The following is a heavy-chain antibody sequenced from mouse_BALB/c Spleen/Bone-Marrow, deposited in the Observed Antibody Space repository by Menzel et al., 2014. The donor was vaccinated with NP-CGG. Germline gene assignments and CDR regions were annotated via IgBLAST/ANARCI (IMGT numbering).Heavy chain of an antibody. CDR3: ARNWAFDY. D-gene: IGHD4-1*01. CDR2: VDPSDSKT. Sequence: VKLQESWAALVRPGASVKLSCKASGYTFTSYWVKWVKKRPGQSLEWIGMVDPSDSKTHFNQMFKDKATLTVDKSSSTAYMHLSSLTSEDSAVYYCARNWAFDYWGQGTTLTASS. V-gene: IGHV1-61*01. J-gene: IGHJ2*01. CDR1: GYTFTSYW.